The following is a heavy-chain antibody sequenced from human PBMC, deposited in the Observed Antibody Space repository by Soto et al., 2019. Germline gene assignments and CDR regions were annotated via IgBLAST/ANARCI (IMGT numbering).Heavy chain of an antibody. D-gene: IGHD3-10*01. CDR3: ARGRYGEY. V-gene: IGHV1-18*01. CDR2: ISAHNGNT. CDR1: GYTFTSYG. J-gene: IGHJ4*02. Sequence: QVHLVQSGAEVKKPGASVKVSCKGSGYTFTSYGITWVRQAPGQGLEWMGWISAHNGNTDYAQRLQGRVTVTRDTSTSTAYMELRSPRSDDTAVYYCARGRYGEYWGQGARVTVSS.